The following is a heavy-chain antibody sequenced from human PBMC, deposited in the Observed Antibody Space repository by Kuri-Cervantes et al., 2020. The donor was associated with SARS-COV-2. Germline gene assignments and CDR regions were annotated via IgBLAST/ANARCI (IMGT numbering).Heavy chain of an antibody. CDR3: ARQIVVVPAAIYWFDP. D-gene: IGHD2-2*01. Sequence: GESLKISCKGSGYSFTSYWIGWVRQMPGKGLEWMGIIYPGDSDTRYSLSFQGQVTISADKSISTAYLQWSSLKASDTAMYYCARQIVVVPAAIYWFDPWGQGTLVTVSS. CDR2: IYPGDSDT. CDR1: GYSFTSYW. J-gene: IGHJ5*02. V-gene: IGHV5-51*01.